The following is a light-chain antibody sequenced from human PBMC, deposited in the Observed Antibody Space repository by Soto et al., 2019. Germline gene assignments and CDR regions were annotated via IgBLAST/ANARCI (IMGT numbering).Light chain of an antibody. CDR3: QTWSTRIPL. J-gene: IGLJ2*01. V-gene: IGLV4-69*01. CDR2: LNSDGSH. CDR1: SGHSSYA. Sequence: QPVLTQSPSASASLGASVKLTCTLSSGHSSYAIAWHQQQPEKGPRYLMKLNSDGSHSKGDGIPDRFSGSSSGADRYLTISSLQSEDEAAYYCQTWSTRIPLFGGGTKLAVL.